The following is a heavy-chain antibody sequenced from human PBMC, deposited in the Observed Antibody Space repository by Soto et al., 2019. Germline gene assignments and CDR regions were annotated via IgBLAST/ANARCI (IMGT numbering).Heavy chain of an antibody. CDR1: GFTYDDYA. D-gene: IGHD6-6*01. Sequence: VQLVESGGGLVQPGRSLRLSCAASGFTYDDYAMHWVRHAPGKGLEWVAGISWNGVTIGYADTVKGRFTISRDNAKNSLYLQMNRLRPEDTALYYCAKDMLPARHYFYYMDVWGKGTTVTVSS. J-gene: IGHJ6*03. CDR2: ISWNGVTI. CDR3: AKDMLPARHYFYYMDV. V-gene: IGHV3-9*01.